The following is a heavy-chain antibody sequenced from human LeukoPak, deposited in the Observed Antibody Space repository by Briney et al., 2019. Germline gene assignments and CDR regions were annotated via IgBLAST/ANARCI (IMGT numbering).Heavy chain of an antibody. CDR2: MNPNSGNT. CDR3: ARGIWYYDILTGYYYFDY. Sequence: ASVKVSCKASGYIFTNYAISWVRQATGQGLEWMGWMNPNSGNTGYAQKFQGRVTMTRNTSISTAYMELSSLRSEDTAVYYCARGIWYYDILTGYYYFDYWGQGTLVTVSS. V-gene: IGHV1-8*02. D-gene: IGHD3-9*01. J-gene: IGHJ4*02. CDR1: GYIFTNYA.